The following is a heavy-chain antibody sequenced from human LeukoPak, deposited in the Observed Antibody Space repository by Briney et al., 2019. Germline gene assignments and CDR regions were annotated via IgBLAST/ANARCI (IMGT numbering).Heavy chain of an antibody. CDR1: EFTFSSYE. CDR2: ISSSGTSI. J-gene: IGHJ4*02. CDR3: ARETYSNYGLAYFDY. V-gene: IGHV3-48*03. D-gene: IGHD4-11*01. Sequence: GGSLRLSCAASEFTFSSYEMNWVRQAPGKGPEWVSYISSSGTSIYYADSVKGRFTISRDSAKNPLYLQMNSLRAEDTAVYYCARETYSNYGLAYFDYWGQGTLVTVSS.